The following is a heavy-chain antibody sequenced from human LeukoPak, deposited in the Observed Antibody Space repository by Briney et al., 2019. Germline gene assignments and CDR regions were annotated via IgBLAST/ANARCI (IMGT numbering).Heavy chain of an antibody. V-gene: IGHV3-48*01. Sequence: PGGSLRLSCAASGFTFSSYSMNWVRQAPGKGLEWVSYISSSSSTIYYADPVKGRFTISRDNAKNSLYLQMNSLRAEDTAVYYCARSKQWLVPKPHDYWGQGTLVTVSS. CDR3: ARSKQWLVPKPHDY. CDR2: ISSSSSTI. D-gene: IGHD6-19*01. J-gene: IGHJ4*02. CDR1: GFTFSSYS.